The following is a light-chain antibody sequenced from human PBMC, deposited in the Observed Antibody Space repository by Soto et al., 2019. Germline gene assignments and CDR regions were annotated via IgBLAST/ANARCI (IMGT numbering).Light chain of an antibody. CDR1: SSNIGSNT. CDR2: SNN. V-gene: IGLV1-44*01. J-gene: IGLJ1*01. CDR3: AAWDDSLNGYV. Sequence: QSVLTQPPSASGTPGQRVTISCSGSSSNIGSNTVNWYQQLPGTAPKLLIYSNNQRPSGVPDRFSGSKSGTSASLAISGVQSEDEADYYCAAWDDSLNGYVFGPGTKVTVL.